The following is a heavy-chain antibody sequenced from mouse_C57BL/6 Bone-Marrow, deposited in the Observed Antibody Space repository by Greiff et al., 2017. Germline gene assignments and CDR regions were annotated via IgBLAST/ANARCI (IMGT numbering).Heavy chain of an antibody. Sequence: EVQLQESGGGLVQPGGSLKLSCAASGFTFSSYTMSWVRQTPEKRLEWVAYISNGGGSTYYPDTVKGRFTISRDNAKNTLYLQMSSLKSEDTAMYYCARHYYGSSYYAMDYWGQGTSVTVSS. CDR1: GFTFSSYT. CDR3: ARHYYGSSYYAMDY. J-gene: IGHJ4*01. CDR2: ISNGGGST. D-gene: IGHD1-1*01. V-gene: IGHV5-12-2*01.